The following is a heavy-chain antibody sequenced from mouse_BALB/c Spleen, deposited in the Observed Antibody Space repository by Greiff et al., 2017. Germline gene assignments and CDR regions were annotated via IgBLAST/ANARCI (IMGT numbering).Heavy chain of an antibody. Sequence: VQLKESGGGLVKPGGSLKLSCAASGFTFSSYAMSWVRQSPEKRLEWVAEISSGGSYTYYPDTVTGRFTISRDNAKNTLYLEMSSLRSEDTAMYYCAITDGFAYWGQGTLVTVSA. V-gene: IGHV5-9-4*01. CDR1: GFTFSSYA. CDR2: ISSGGSYT. CDR3: AITDGFAY. J-gene: IGHJ3*01.